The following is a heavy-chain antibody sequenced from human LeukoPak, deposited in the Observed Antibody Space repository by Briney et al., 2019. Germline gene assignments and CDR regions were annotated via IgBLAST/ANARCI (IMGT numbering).Heavy chain of an antibody. V-gene: IGHV4-59*01. J-gene: IGHJ6*02. CDR1: GAYISSSY. CDR2: IYYTGRT. D-gene: IGHD2-2*01. Sequence: SETLSFTCNVSGAYISSSYWSWIRQPPGKGLEWIGYIYYTGRTSYNPSLKSRVTISVDTSKNQFSLKLSSVTAADTAVYYCARVPAAPRLYMDVWGQGTTVIVSS. CDR3: ARVPAAPRLYMDV.